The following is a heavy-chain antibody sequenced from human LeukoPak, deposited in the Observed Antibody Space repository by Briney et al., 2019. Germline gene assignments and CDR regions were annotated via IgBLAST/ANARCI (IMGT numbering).Heavy chain of an antibody. CDR3: ARDIRGSYYEIHH. Sequence: GGSLRLSCAASGFTFSSYSMNWVRQAPGKGLEWVSSISSSSSYIYYADSVKGRFTISRDNAKNSLYLQMDGLRAEDTAVYYCARDIRGSYYEIHHWGQGTLVTVSS. V-gene: IGHV3-21*01. CDR2: ISSSSSYI. D-gene: IGHD1-26*01. J-gene: IGHJ5*02. CDR1: GFTFSSYS.